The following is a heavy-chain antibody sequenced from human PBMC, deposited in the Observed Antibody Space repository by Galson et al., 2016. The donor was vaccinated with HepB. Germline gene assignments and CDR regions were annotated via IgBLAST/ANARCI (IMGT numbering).Heavy chain of an antibody. CDR2: INLSGTT. Sequence: SETLSLTCAVYGGSFSGYSWTWIRQPPGKGLEWIGEINLSGTTNYNPSLKSRVTISLDTSKNNLSLNLTSVTAADTAVYYCSRGQGGYYYFRYDFWGQGTLVTVSS. CDR3: SRGQGGYYYFRYDF. CDR1: GGSFSGYS. V-gene: IGHV4-34*01. D-gene: IGHD3-22*01. J-gene: IGHJ4*02.